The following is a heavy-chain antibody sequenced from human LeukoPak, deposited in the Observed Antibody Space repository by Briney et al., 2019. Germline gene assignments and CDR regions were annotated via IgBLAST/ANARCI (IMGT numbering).Heavy chain of an antibody. V-gene: IGHV4-59*10. CDR2: IYTSGST. D-gene: IGHD3-16*01. CDR1: GGSFSAYY. J-gene: IGHJ5*02. Sequence: SETLSLTCAVYGGSFSAYYWSWIRQPAGKGLEWIGRIYTSGSTNYNPSLKSRVTISVDTSKNQISLKLSSVTAADTAVYYCARGGSFSQPFDPWGQGTLVTVSS. CDR3: ARGGSFSQPFDP.